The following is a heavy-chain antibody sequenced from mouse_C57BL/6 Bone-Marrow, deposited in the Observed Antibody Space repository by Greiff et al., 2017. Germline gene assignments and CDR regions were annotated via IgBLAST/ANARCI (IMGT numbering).Heavy chain of an antibody. D-gene: IGHD1-1*01. Sequence: QVHLQQPGAELVKPGASVKLSCKASGYTFTSYWMHWVKQRPGQGLEWIGMIQPNSGSTNYNEKFKSKATLTVDKSTSTAYMQLSSLTSEDSAVDYCASPNYYGSSPWGQGTLVTVSA. CDR1: GYTFTSYW. CDR2: IQPNSGST. CDR3: ASPNYYGSSP. J-gene: IGHJ3*01. V-gene: IGHV1-64*01.